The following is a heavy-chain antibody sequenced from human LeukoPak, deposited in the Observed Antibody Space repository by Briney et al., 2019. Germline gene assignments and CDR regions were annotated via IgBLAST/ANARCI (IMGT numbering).Heavy chain of an antibody. CDR3: ARILSSGSFYLY. Sequence: ASVKVSCKASGYTFNDYYMHWVRPAPGQGREWMGWINPNSGGSAYAQKFQGRVTMTRDTSISTAYMELSSLRSEDTAVYYCARILSSGSFYLYWGLGTLVTVSS. V-gene: IGHV1-2*02. J-gene: IGHJ4*02. D-gene: IGHD3-10*01. CDR1: GYTFNDYY. CDR2: INPNSGGS.